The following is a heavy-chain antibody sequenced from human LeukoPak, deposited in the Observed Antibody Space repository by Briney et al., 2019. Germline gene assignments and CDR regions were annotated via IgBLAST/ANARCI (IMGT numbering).Heavy chain of an antibody. Sequence: SETLSLTCAVYGGSFSGYYWSWIRQPTGKGLEWIGEINHSGSTNYNPSLKSRVTISVDTTKNRFSLKLSSVTAADTAVYYCARGLGGRKTNWGQGTLVTVSS. V-gene: IGHV4-34*01. CDR1: GGSFSGYY. CDR2: INHSGST. J-gene: IGHJ4*02. CDR3: ARGLGGRKTN. D-gene: IGHD1-1*01.